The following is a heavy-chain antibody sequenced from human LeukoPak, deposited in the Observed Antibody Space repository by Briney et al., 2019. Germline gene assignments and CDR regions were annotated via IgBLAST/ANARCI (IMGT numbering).Heavy chain of an antibody. D-gene: IGHD3-22*01. CDR2: IYTSGST. CDR1: GGSISSYY. CDR3: ARAYYDTSAYPGWYFDL. J-gene: IGHJ2*01. Sequence: SETLSLTCTVSGGSISSYYWSWIRQPAGKGLQWIGRIYTSGSTNYNPSLKSRVTMSVDTSKNQFSLKLTSVTAADTAVYYCARAYYDTSAYPGWYFDLWGRGTLVTVSS. V-gene: IGHV4-4*07.